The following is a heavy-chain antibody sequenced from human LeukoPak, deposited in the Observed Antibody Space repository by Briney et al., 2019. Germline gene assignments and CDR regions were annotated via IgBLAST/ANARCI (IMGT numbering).Heavy chain of an antibody. CDR2: IYYTGST. V-gene: IGHV4-39*01. CDR3: ARRGGSGRAFDY. J-gene: IGHJ4*02. Sequence: EGLEGIGSIYYTGSTYDNPSLRSRVTISVDTSKNQFSLKLSSVTAADTAVYYCARRGGSGRAFDYWGQGTLVTVSS. D-gene: IGHD1-26*01.